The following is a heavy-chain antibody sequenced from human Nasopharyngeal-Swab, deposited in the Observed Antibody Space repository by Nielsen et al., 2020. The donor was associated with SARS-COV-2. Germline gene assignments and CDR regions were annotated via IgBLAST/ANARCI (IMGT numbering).Heavy chain of an antibody. J-gene: IGHJ4*02. D-gene: IGHD6-13*01. CDR3: ARTRIAGQEYYFDY. Sequence: ASVKVSCKASGYTFTSYGISWVRQAPGQGLEGMGWISAYNGNTNYAQKLQGRVTMTTDTSTSTAYMELRSLRSDDTAVYYCARTRIAGQEYYFDYWGQGTLVTVSS. CDR1: GYTFTSYG. CDR2: ISAYNGNT. V-gene: IGHV1-18*01.